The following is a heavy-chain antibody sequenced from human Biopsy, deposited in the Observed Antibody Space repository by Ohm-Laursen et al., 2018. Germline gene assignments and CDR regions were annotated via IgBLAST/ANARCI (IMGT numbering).Heavy chain of an antibody. V-gene: IGHV4-34*08. D-gene: IGHD2-15*01. CDR3: GNAVHGRDY. CDR2: INQAGTT. J-gene: IGHJ4*02. CDR1: GKTFSDYQ. Sequence: SDTLSLTCAVFGKTFSDYQWSWIRQPPGKGLEWIGQINQAGTTNYNPSLKSRVSISADASKYEFSLRLTSVTAADTAVYLCGNAVHGRDYWGLGAQVTVSS.